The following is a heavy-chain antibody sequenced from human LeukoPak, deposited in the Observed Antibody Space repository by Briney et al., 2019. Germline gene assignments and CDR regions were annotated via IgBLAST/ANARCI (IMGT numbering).Heavy chain of an antibody. CDR3: ARGALGLWELLPGNAFDI. J-gene: IGHJ3*02. V-gene: IGHV3-11*01. Sequence: GGSLRLSCAASGFTLSDYYMSWIRQAPGKGLECLSYISSSGGTIYYADSVKGRFTISRDNAKNSLYLQMNSLRAEDTAVYYCARGALGLWELLPGNAFDIWGQGTMVTVSS. D-gene: IGHD1-26*01. CDR1: GFTLSDYY. CDR2: ISSSGGTI.